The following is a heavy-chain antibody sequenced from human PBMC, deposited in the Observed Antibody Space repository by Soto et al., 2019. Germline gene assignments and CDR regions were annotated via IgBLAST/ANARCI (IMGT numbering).Heavy chain of an antibody. J-gene: IGHJ4*02. CDR3: AKDRGGFDY. CDR2: ISYDGSNK. Sequence: GGSLRLSCAASGFTFSSYGMHWVRQAPGKGLEWVAVISYDGSNKYYADSVKGRFTISRDNSKNTLYLQMNSLRAEDTAVYYCAKDRGGFDYWGQGTLVTVSS. CDR1: GFTFSSYG. D-gene: IGHD3-10*01. V-gene: IGHV3-30*18.